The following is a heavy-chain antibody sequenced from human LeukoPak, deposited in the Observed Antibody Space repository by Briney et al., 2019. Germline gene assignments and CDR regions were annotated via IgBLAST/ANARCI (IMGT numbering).Heavy chain of an antibody. Sequence: ASVKVSCKASGYTFTTYGISGVRQAPGQGLEWMGWISAYNGNTNYAQNLQGRVTMTTDTSTSTAYMELRSLRSEDTAVYYCARSLYSSSWYVPHYFDYWGQGTLDTVSS. V-gene: IGHV1-18*01. CDR3: ARSLYSSSWYVPHYFDY. J-gene: IGHJ4*02. CDR1: GYTFTTYG. CDR2: ISAYNGNT. D-gene: IGHD6-13*01.